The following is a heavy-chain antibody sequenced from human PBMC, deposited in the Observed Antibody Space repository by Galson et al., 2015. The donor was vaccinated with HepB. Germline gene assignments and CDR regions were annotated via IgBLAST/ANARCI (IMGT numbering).Heavy chain of an antibody. CDR3: ARRHYYDSSGYYWYFDL. J-gene: IGHJ2*01. D-gene: IGHD3-22*01. CDR2: IYYSGST. V-gene: IGHV4-39*01. CDR1: GGSISSSSYY. Sequence: SETLSLTCTVSGGSISSSSYYWGWIRQPPGKGLEWIGSIYYSGSTYYNPSLKSRVTISVDTSKNQFSLKLSSVTAADTAVYYCARRHYYDSSGYYWYFDLWGRGTLVIVSS.